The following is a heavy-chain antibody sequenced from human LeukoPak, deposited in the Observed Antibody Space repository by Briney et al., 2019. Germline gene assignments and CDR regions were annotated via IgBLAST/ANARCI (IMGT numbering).Heavy chain of an antibody. D-gene: IGHD3-22*01. Sequence: PSETLSLTCTVSGGSISSYYWSWIRQPAGKGLEWIGRIYTSGSTNYNPSLKSRVTISVDKSKNQFSLKLSSVTAADTAVYYCARVLDYYYDGSGYYPQYYYYYYMDVWGKGTTVTVSS. V-gene: IGHV4-4*07. CDR2: IYTSGST. J-gene: IGHJ6*03. CDR3: ARVLDYYYDGSGYYPQYYYYYYMDV. CDR1: GGSISSYY.